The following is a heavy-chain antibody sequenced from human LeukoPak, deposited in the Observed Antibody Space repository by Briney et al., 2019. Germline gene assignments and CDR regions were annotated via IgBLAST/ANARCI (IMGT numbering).Heavy chain of an antibody. V-gene: IGHV1-69*01. D-gene: IGHD6-19*01. Sequence: SVKVSCKASGGTFSSYAISWVRQAPGQGLEWMGGIIPIFGTANYAQKFQGRVTITADESTSTAYMELSSLRSEDTAVYYCARDLGSGWYGGWFDPWGQGTLVTVSS. CDR3: ARDLGSGWYGGWFDP. CDR2: IIPIFGTA. CDR1: GGTFSSYA. J-gene: IGHJ5*02.